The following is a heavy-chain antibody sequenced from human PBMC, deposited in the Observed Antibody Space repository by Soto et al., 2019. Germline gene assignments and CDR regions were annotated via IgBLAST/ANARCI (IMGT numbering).Heavy chain of an antibody. Sequence: PGGSLRLSCAASGFTFSDYYMSWIRQAPGKGLEWVSYISSSSSYTNYADSVKGRFTISRDNAKNSLYLQMNSLRAEDTAVYYCARVFIAARPGYYFDYWGQGTLVTVSS. D-gene: IGHD6-6*01. CDR1: GFTFSDYY. CDR2: ISSSSSYT. V-gene: IGHV3-11*06. J-gene: IGHJ4*02. CDR3: ARVFIAARPGYYFDY.